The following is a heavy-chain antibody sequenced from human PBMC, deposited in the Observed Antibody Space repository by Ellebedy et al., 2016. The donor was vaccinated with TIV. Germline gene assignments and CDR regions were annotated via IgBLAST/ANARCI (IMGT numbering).Heavy chain of an antibody. Sequence: PGGSLRLSCAASGFTFSSYAMSWVRQAPGKGLEWVSSITGSGRSTYNADSVKGRFTISRDNSKNTLYLQMSSLRAKDTDVYYCAKDQSGSAAAGDSDYWGQGTLVTVSS. CDR1: GFTFSSYA. J-gene: IGHJ4*02. CDR2: ITGSGRST. CDR3: AKDQSGSAAAGDSDY. D-gene: IGHD6-13*01. V-gene: IGHV3-23*01.